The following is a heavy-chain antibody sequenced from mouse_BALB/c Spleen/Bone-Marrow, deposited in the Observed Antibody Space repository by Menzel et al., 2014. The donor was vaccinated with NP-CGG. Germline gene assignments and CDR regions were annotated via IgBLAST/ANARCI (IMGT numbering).Heavy chain of an antibody. CDR3: ARGWYSMDD. CDR2: ILPGNTNA. CDR1: GYTFSNYW. V-gene: IGHV1-9*01. J-gene: IGHJ4*01. Sequence: VQLQQSGAEQMQPGASVKISCKATGYTFSNYWIEWVKQRPGHGLEWIGEILPGNTNANYNEKFKGRATFTADTSSNPAYMQLSSLTSEDSAVYYCARGWYSMDDWGQGTSVTVSS.